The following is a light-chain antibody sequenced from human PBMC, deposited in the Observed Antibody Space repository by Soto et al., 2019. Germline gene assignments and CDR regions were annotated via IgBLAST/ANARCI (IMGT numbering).Light chain of an antibody. CDR3: GSFAASNNLL. CDR2: DVS. J-gene: IGLJ2*01. Sequence: QSALTQPPSASGCPGQSVTISCTGTGSDVGGYNYVSWYQQHPGKAPKLVSFDVSRRPSGVPDRFSGSKSGNTASLTVSGLQAEDEADYYCGSFAASNNLLFGRGTKLTVL. V-gene: IGLV2-8*01. CDR1: GSDVGGYNY.